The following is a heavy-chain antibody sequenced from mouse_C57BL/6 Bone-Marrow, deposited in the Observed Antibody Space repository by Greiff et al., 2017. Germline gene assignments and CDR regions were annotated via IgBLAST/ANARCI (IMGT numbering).Heavy chain of an antibody. CDR2: IDPENGDT. J-gene: IGHJ1*03. D-gene: IGHD1-1*01. Sequence: VQLQQSGAELVRPGASVKLSCAASGFNIKDDYMHWVKQRPEQGLEWIGWIDPENGDTEYASKFQGKATITADTSSNTAYLQLSSLTSEDTAVYYWTTYYGSSYWYFDVWGTGTTVTVSS. V-gene: IGHV14-4*01. CDR3: TTYYGSSYWYFDV. CDR1: GFNIKDDY.